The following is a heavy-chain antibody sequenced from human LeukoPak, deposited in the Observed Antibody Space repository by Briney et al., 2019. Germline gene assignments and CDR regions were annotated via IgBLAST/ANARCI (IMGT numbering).Heavy chain of an antibody. CDR1: GFTFSSYW. CDR2: INHNGNVN. Sequence: PGGSLRLSCAASGFTFSSYWMNWARQAPGKGLEWVASINHNGNVNYYVDSVKGRFTISRDNAKNTLYLQMNSLKGEDTAVYYCATSLGPLAEYWGQGTLVTVSS. J-gene: IGHJ4*02. CDR3: ATSLGPLAEY. D-gene: IGHD7-27*01. V-gene: IGHV3-7*01.